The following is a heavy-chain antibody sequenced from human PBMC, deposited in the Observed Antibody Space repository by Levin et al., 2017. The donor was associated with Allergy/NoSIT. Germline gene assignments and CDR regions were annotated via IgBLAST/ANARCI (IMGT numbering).Heavy chain of an antibody. Sequence: PGGSLRLSCSASGFNFDDYAMSWFRQAPGKGLEWVAFLRSIRHGGTSEYAASVKGRFIISRDDSKSIAYLQMSSLKIEDTGVYYCTRDIAARHWFDPWGQGTQVTVSS. D-gene: IGHD6-6*01. V-gene: IGHV3-49*03. J-gene: IGHJ5*02. CDR3: TRDIAARHWFDP. CDR1: GFNFDDYA. CDR2: LRSIRHGGTS.